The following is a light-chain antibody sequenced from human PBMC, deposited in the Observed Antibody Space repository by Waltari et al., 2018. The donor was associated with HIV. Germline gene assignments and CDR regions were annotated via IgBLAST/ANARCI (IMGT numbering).Light chain of an antibody. J-gene: IGLJ2*01. CDR3: QAWDSSSHVV. CDR1: NWGDKY. Sequence: SYELTQPPSVSVSPGQTASITCSGDNWGDKYACWYQQKPGQSPVLVIYQDSKRPSGIPERFSGSSSGNTATLTISWTQAVDEADYYCQAWDSSSHVVFGGGTNLTVL. V-gene: IGLV3-1*01. CDR2: QDS.